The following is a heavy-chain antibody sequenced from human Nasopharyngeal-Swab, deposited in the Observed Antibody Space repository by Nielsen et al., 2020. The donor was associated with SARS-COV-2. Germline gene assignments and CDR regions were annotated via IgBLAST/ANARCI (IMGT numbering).Heavy chain of an antibody. J-gene: IGHJ4*02. Sequence: SLKISCAASGFTFDDYAMHWVRQAPGKGLEWVSGISWNSGSIGYADSVKGRFTISRDNAKNSLYLQMNSLRAEDTALYYCASGPCWGQGTLVTVSS. V-gene: IGHV3-9*01. CDR3: ASGPC. CDR1: GFTFDDYA. CDR2: ISWNSGSI.